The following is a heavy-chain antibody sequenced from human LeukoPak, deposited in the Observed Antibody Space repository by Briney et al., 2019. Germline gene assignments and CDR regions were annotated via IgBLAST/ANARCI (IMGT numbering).Heavy chain of an antibody. CDR3: ARVGSLVGATTPFDY. J-gene: IGHJ4*02. CDR2: ISYDGSNK. CDR1: GFTFSSYA. D-gene: IGHD1-26*01. V-gene: IGHV3-30-3*01. Sequence: GGSLRLSCAASGFTFSSYAMHWVRQAPGKGLEWVAVISYDGSNKYYADSVKGRFTISRDNSKNTLYLQMNSLRAEDTAVYYCARVGSLVGATTPFDYWGQGTLLTVSS.